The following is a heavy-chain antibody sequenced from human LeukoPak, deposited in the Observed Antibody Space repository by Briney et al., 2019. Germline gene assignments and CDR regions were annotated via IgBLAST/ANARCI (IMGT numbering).Heavy chain of an antibody. V-gene: IGHV4-4*07. CDR3: AREPYYYDSSGYGLIYGMDV. D-gene: IGHD3-22*01. J-gene: IGHJ6*02. Sequence: KELKWIGRIYTSGSTNYNPSLKSRVTMSVDTSKNQFSLKLSSVTAADTAVYYCAREPYYYDSSGYGLIYGMDVWGQGTTVTVSS. CDR2: IYTSGST.